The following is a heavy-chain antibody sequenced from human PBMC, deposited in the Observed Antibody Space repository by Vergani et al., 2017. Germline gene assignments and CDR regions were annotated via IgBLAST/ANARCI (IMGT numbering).Heavy chain of an antibody. Sequence: QVQLVQSGAEVKKPGASVKVSCKASGYPFTSYYMHWVRQAPGQGLEWMGIINPSGGSTSYAQKFQGRVTMTRDTSISTAYMELSRLRSDDTAVYYCYIASDAFDIWGQGTMVTVSS. J-gene: IGHJ3*02. CDR2: INPSGGST. CDR3: YIASDAFDI. V-gene: IGHV1-46*01. CDR1: GYPFTSYY. D-gene: IGHD5-12*01.